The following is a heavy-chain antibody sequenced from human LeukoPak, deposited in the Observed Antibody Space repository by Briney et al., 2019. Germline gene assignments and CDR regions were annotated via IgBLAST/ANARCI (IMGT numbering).Heavy chain of an antibody. V-gene: IGHV1-8*01. D-gene: IGHD3-9*01. CDR3: ARGRLRYFDWLLSESKPRNYYYYGMDV. Sequence: GASVKVYCKASGYTFTSYDINWVRQATGQGLEWMGWMNPNSGNTGYAQKFQGRVTMTRNTSISTAYMELSSLRSEDTAVYYCARGRLRYFDWLLSESKPRNYYYYGMDVWGQGTTVTVSS. CDR2: MNPNSGNT. J-gene: IGHJ6*02. CDR1: GYTFTSYD.